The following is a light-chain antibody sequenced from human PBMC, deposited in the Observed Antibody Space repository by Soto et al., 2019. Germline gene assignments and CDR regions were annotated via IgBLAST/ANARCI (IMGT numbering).Light chain of an antibody. CDR3: QQSYNSPQT. Sequence: DIEITQSPSTLSASVGDRVTITCRASQSVSNWLAWYQQRPGKAPRILMYAASSLQSGVPSRFSGSGSGTDCTLTINSLQPEDFETYSCQQSYNSPQTFGQGTKVDIK. CDR2: AAS. J-gene: IGKJ1*01. V-gene: IGKV1-39*01. CDR1: QSVSNW.